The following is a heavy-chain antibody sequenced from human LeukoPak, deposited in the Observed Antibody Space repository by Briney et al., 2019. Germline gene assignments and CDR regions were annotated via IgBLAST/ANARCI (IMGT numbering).Heavy chain of an antibody. Sequence: SETLSLTCTVSGGSINISYYWGWIRQPPGKGLEWIGSIFYSGSTYYSPSLESRVTISVDTSKNQFSLKVTSVTAADTAVYCCAKEGHYYGSGVFDPWGQGTLVTVSS. CDR2: IFYSGST. J-gene: IGHJ5*02. D-gene: IGHD3-10*01. CDR3: AKEGHYYGSGVFDP. V-gene: IGHV4-39*07. CDR1: GGSINISYY.